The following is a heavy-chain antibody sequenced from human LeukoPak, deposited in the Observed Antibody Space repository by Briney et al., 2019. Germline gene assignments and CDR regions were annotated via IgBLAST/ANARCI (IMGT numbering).Heavy chain of an antibody. CDR3: ARQAAGVVY. J-gene: IGHJ4*02. CDR2: VSRKGDST. V-gene: IGHV3-64*02. D-gene: IGHD6-13*01. CDR1: GFTFSTYA. Sequence: PGGSLRLSCGASGFTFSTYAMQWVRQAPGKGLEYVSGVSRKGDSTYYADSVKGRFTISRDNSKNTLYLQMGGLRAEDMAVYYCARQAAGVVYWGQGTLVTVSS.